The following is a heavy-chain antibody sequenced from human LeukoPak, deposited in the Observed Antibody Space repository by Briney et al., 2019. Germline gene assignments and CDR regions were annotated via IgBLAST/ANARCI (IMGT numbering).Heavy chain of an antibody. CDR3: ARGARGVIGAYDAFDI. V-gene: IGHV4-31*03. CDR2: IHYSGST. Sequence: ASETLSLTCSVAGGSSSSGGHYWRWIRQHPGKGLEWIGYIHYSGSTYYYPYLLSRVTISVDTSKTQFSLRLSSATAADTAVYFCARGARGVIGAYDAFDIWGQGTMVTVSS. D-gene: IGHD2-21*01. J-gene: IGHJ3*02. CDR1: GGSSSSGGHY.